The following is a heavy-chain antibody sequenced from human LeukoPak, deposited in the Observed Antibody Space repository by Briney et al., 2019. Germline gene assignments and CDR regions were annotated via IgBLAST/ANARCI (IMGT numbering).Heavy chain of an antibody. CDR3: ARGGPYGDYGL. V-gene: IGHV4-31*03. CDR2: IYYSGST. D-gene: IGHD4-17*01. Sequence: SETLSLTCTVSGGSISGGGYYWSWIRQHPGKGLEWIGYIYYSGSTYYNPSLKSRVTISVDTSKNQFSLKLNSVTAADTAVYYCARGGPYGDYGLWGQGTLVTVSS. J-gene: IGHJ4*02. CDR1: GGSISGGGYY.